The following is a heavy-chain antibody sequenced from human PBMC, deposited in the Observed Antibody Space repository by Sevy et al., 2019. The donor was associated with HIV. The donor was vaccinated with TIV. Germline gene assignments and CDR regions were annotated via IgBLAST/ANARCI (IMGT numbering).Heavy chain of an antibody. CDR3: VKDLGGIETLDYYSYYGMDV. CDR2: ISGNSNKI. Sequence: GGSLRLSCLASGFRFDDYAMHWVRQVPGKSPEWVSGISGNSNKIGYADPVKGRFTISRDSARNSVYLQMSSLRPEDTALYYCVKDLGGIETLDYYSYYGMDVWGQGTTVTVSS. CDR1: GFRFDDYA. J-gene: IGHJ6*02. V-gene: IGHV3-9*01. D-gene: IGHD3-16*01.